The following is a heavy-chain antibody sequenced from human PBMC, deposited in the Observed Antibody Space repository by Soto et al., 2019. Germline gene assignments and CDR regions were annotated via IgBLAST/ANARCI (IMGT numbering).Heavy chain of an antibody. CDR3: GRVADEASFFDY. V-gene: IGHV4-4*02. Sequence: QVQLQESGPGLVKPSGTLSITCAVSSGSLSSSNWWSWVRQPPGKGLEWIGEIYHSGSTNYNPSLKSRVTISIDKSKNQFSLKLSSVTASDTAVYYCGRVADEASFFDYWGQGTLVTVSS. J-gene: IGHJ4*02. CDR1: SGSLSSSNW. CDR2: IYHSGST.